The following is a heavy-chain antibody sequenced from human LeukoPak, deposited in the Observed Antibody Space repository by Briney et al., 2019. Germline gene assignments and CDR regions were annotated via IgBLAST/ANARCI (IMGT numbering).Heavy chain of an antibody. CDR3: TPTRWELLGYFDY. D-gene: IGHD1-26*01. J-gene: IGHJ4*02. Sequence: GGSLRLSCAASGFTLRSYVMSWVRQAPGKGLEWVGRIKSKTDGGTTDYAAPVKGRFTISRDDSKNTLYLQMNSLKTEDTAVYYCTPTRWELLGYFDYWGQGTLVTVSS. V-gene: IGHV3-15*01. CDR2: IKSKTDGGTT. CDR1: GFTLRSYV.